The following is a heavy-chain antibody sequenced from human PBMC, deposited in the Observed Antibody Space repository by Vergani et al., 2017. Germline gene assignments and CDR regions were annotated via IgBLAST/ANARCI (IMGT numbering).Heavy chain of an antibody. Sequence: QVQLQESGPGLVKPSETLSLTCTVSGGSISSYYWSWIRQPAGKGLEWIGRIYTSGSTNYNPSLKSRVTMSVDTSKNPFSLKLSSVTAADTAVYYCARERHGEDCSSTSCYKGYYYYYMDVWGKGTTVTVSS. V-gene: IGHV4-4*07. J-gene: IGHJ6*03. CDR1: GGSISSYY. D-gene: IGHD2-2*02. CDR3: ARERHGEDCSSTSCYKGYYYYYMDV. CDR2: IYTSGST.